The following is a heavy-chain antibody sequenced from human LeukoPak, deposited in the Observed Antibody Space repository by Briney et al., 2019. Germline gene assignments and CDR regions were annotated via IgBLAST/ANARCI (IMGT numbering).Heavy chain of an antibody. V-gene: IGHV3-7*01. D-gene: IGHD2-2*01. CDR2: IKQDGSGK. J-gene: IGHJ4*02. CDR3: AREGRVVPADY. Sequence: GGSLRLSCAASGFTFSDYWMTWVRQAPGSGLEWVANIKQDGSGKYYVDSMKGRFTISRDNAKNSLYLQMNSLRAEDTAVYYCAREGRVVPADYWGQGTLVTVSS. CDR1: GFTFSDYW.